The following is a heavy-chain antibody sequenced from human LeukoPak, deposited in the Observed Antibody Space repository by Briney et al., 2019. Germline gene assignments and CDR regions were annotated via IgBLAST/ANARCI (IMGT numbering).Heavy chain of an antibody. CDR2: IYSGGST. J-gene: IGHJ3*02. V-gene: IGHV3-53*01. CDR3: ASSNPVVAAVKRAFDI. CDR1: GFTVSSNY. Sequence: GGSLRLSCAASGFTVSSNYMSWVRQAPGKGLEWVSVIYSGGSTYYADSVKGRFTISRDNSKNTLYLQMNSLRAEDTAVYYCASSNPVVAAVKRAFDIWGQGTMVTVSS. D-gene: IGHD2-15*01.